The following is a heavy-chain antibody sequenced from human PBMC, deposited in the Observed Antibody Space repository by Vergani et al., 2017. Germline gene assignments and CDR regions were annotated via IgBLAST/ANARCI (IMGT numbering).Heavy chain of an antibody. V-gene: IGHV4-59*01. Sequence: QVQLQESGPGLVKPSETLSLTCTVSGGSISSYYWSWIRQPPGKGLEWIGYNDYSGSTNYNPSLKSRVTISVDTSKNKFFLKLSSVTAADTAVYYWARDSLEGASDYWGQGTLVTVSS. CDR3: ARDSLEGASDY. CDR1: GGSISSYY. J-gene: IGHJ4*02. CDR2: NDYSGST. D-gene: IGHD1-26*01.